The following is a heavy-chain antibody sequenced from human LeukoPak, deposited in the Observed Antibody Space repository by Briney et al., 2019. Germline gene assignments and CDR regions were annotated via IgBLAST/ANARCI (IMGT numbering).Heavy chain of an antibody. J-gene: IGHJ4*02. D-gene: IGHD5-18*01. CDR1: GFTLSSNY. CDR2: IYSGGST. CDR3: ASNVDTAMMFDY. Sequence: GGSLRLSCAASGFTLSSNYMSSVRQAPGEGVEWVSVIYSGGSTYYADSVKGRFTISRDNSKNTLYLQMNSLRAEDTAVYYCASNVDTAMMFDYWGQGTRVTVSS. V-gene: IGHV3-53*01.